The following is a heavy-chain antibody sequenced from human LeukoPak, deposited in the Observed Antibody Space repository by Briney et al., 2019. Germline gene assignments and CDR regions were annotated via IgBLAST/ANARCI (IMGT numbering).Heavy chain of an antibody. CDR1: GGSFSGYY. CDR2: IWYDGSNK. J-gene: IGHJ4*02. D-gene: IGHD3-22*01. V-gene: IGHV3-33*06. CDR3: AKEAPTFSYYYDSSGYYDY. Sequence: LSLTCAVYGGSFSGYYWSWIRQAPGKGLEWVAVIWYDGSNKYYADSVKGRFTISRDNSKNTLYLQMNSLRAEDTAVYYCAKEAPTFSYYYDSSGYYDYWGQGTLVTVSS.